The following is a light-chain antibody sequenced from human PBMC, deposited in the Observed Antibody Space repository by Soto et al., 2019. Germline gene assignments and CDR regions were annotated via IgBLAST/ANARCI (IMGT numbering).Light chain of an antibody. J-gene: IGKJ1*01. CDR2: KAS. Sequence: DIQMTQSPSTLSASVGDRGTITCRASQSISSWLAWYQHKLGKAPKLLIYKASSLEGGVPSRFSGSGSWTDFTLTISSLQPDDSATYYCQQYNSYFRTFGQGTKVEIK. CDR1: QSISSW. V-gene: IGKV1-5*03. CDR3: QQYNSYFRT.